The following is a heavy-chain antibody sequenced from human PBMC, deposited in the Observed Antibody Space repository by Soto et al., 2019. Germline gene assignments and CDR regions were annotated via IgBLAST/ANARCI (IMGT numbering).Heavy chain of an antibody. CDR2: ISSSSSYT. CDR1: GFTFSDYY. Sequence: GGSLRLSCAASGFTFSDYYMSWIRQAPGKGLEWVSYISSSSSYTNYADSVKGRFTISRDNAKNSLYLQMNSLRAEDTAVYYCASGSTHWYFDLRGRGTLVTVPS. J-gene: IGHJ2*01. V-gene: IGHV3-11*06. CDR3: ASGSTHWYFDL. D-gene: IGHD1-26*01.